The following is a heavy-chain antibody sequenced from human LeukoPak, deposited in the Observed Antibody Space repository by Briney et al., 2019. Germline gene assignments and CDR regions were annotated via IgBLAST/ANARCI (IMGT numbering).Heavy chain of an antibody. D-gene: IGHD3-22*01. CDR1: GFAFNTYT. J-gene: IGHJ4*02. V-gene: IGHV3-21*01. CDR2: ISDTTSFI. CDR3: ARDKDYYDSTAYTPFDY. Sequence: SPGGSLRLSCEASGFAFNTYTMNWVRQAPGKGLEWVSTISDTTSFIYYADSVKGRFTISRDNAKNSLYLEMNSLRAEDTAVYFCARDKDYYDSTAYTPFDYWGQGTLVTVSS.